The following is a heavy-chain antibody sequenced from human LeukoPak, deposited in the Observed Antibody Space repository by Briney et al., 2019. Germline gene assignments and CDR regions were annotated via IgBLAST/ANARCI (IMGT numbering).Heavy chain of an antibody. Sequence: SETLSLTCAVYGGSFSGYYWSWIRQPPGKGLEWIGEINHSGSTNYNPSLKSRVTISVDTSKDQFSLKLSSVTAADTAVYYCAREGMLYVGATAYLDYWGQGTLVTVSS. CDR2: INHSGST. CDR1: GGSFSGYY. D-gene: IGHD1-26*01. J-gene: IGHJ4*02. V-gene: IGHV4-34*01. CDR3: AREGMLYVGATAYLDY.